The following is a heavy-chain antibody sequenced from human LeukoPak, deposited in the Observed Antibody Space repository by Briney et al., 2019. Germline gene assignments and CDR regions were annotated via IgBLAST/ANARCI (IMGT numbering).Heavy chain of an antibody. CDR3: AREVAACDY. CDR2: IKQDGSEK. Sequence: PGGSLRLSCAASGLTFSSYWMSWVRQAPGKGLEWVANIKQDGSEKYYVDSVKGRFTISRDNAKNSLYLQMSSLRAEDTAVYYCAREVAACDYWGQGTLVTVSS. D-gene: IGHD2-15*01. CDR1: GLTFSSYW. J-gene: IGHJ4*02. V-gene: IGHV3-7*04.